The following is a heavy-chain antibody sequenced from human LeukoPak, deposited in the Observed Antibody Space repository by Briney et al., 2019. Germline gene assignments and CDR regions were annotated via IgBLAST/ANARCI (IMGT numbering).Heavy chain of an antibody. CDR2: IYTSGST. V-gene: IGHV4-4*09. CDR1: GVSISSYY. D-gene: IGHD3-10*01. Sequence: PSETLSLTCTVSGVSISSYYWSWIRQPPGKGLEWIGYIYTSGSTNYNPSLKSRVTISVDTSKNQFSLKLSSVTAADTAVYYCAKGGYYPHDAFDIWGQGTMVTVSS. CDR3: AKGGYYPHDAFDI. J-gene: IGHJ3*02.